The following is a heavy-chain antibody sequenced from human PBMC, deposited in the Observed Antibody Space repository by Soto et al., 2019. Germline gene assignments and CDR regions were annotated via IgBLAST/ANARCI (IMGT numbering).Heavy chain of an antibody. CDR3: VRVRYYEDSSGCYLIFLAL. CDR2: TRDRLNDHTT. CDR1: GFTLSDHY. V-gene: IGHV3-72*01. J-gene: IGHJ2*01. D-gene: IGHD3-22*01. Sequence: EVQLVESGGGLVQPGGSLRLSCAISGFTLSDHYIDWVRQAPGEGLEWVGRTRDRLNDHTTEYAASVKGRFTISRDASKNSVYLQMNSLKTEDTAVYFCVRVRYYEDSSGCYLIFLALWGRGTRVTVSS.